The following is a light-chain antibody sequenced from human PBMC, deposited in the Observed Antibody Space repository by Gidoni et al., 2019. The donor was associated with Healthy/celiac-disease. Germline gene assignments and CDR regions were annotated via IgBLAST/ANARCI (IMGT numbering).Light chain of an antibody. J-gene: IGKJ1*01. CDR2: AAS. CDR1: QSISSY. CDR3: QQSYSTPPT. Sequence: DIQMTQSPSSLSASVGDRVTITCRASQSISSYLHWYQQKPGKAPKLLIYAASSLQSGVPSRFSGSGSGTDFTLTISSLQPEDCATYYCQQSYSTPPTFXXXTKVEIK. V-gene: IGKV1-39*01.